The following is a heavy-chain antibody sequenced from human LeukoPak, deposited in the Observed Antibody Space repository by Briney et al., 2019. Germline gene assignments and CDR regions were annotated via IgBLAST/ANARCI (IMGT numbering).Heavy chain of an antibody. J-gene: IGHJ4*02. D-gene: IGHD3-10*01. V-gene: IGHV4-4*07. Sequence: SETLSLTCTVSGGSISSYYWSWIRQPAGKGLEWIGRIYTSGSTNYNPSLKSRVTMSVDTSKNQFSLKLSSVTAADTAVYYCAREVYYYGSGSYFNYWGQGTLVTVSS. CDR3: AREVYYYGSGSYFNY. CDR1: GGSISSYY. CDR2: IYTSGST.